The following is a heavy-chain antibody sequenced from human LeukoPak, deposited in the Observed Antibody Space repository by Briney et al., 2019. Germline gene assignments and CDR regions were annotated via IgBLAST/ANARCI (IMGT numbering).Heavy chain of an antibody. D-gene: IGHD3-10*01. CDR2: INDSGTS. J-gene: IGHJ6*02. CDR1: GASVSGYY. Sequence: SETLSLTCVVYGASVSGYYWSWIRQPPGKGLEWLGEINDSGTSNYDPSLKSRVTISVDTSKNQVSLKLTSATAADTAVYYCATSRGYGRGSVWYYSGMDVRGPGTTVTVSS. CDR3: ATSRGYGRGSVWYYSGMDV. V-gene: IGHV4-34*01.